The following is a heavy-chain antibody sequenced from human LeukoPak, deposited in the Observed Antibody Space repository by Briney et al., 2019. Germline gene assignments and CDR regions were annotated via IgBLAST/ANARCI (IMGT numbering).Heavy chain of an antibody. CDR3: ARGPRAAADDY. CDR2: INAGNGNT. D-gene: IGHD6-13*01. Sequence: ASVKASCKASGYTFINYAINWGRQAPGQRPEWIGWINAGNGNTKYSQKFQGRVTITRDTSASTAYMELSSLTSEDTAVYYCARGPRAAADDYWGQGTLVTVSS. CDR1: GYTFINYA. J-gene: IGHJ4*02. V-gene: IGHV1-3*01.